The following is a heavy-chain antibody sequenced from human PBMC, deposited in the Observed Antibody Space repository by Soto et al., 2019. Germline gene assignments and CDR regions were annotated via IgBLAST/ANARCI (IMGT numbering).Heavy chain of an antibody. Sequence: EVQLVQSGGGLVQPGGSLRLSCVASGFSFCNFEMNWVRQAPGKGLEWISYISSSSSSIYYADFVEGRFTVSRDNAKSSLYLQMNSLRVEDTGTYYCARASYCTAGSCYSDSWGQGNLVTVSS. J-gene: IGHJ4*02. CDR3: ARASYCTAGSCYSDS. CDR2: ISSSSSSI. D-gene: IGHD2-8*02. CDR1: GFSFCNFE. V-gene: IGHV3-48*03.